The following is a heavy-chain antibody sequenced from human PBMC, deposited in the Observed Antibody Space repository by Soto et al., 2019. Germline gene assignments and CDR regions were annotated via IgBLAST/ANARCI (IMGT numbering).Heavy chain of an antibody. V-gene: IGHV1-69*13. CDR2: IIPIFGTA. CDR1: GGTFSSYA. CDR3: ARDLSIAAAGTPPYCYYGMDV. J-gene: IGHJ6*02. D-gene: IGHD6-13*01. Sequence: GASVKVSCKASGGTFSSYAISWVRQAPGQGLEWMGGIIPIFGTANYAQKFQGRVTITADESTSTAYMELSSLRSEDTAVYYCARDLSIAAAGTPPYCYYGMDVWGQGTMVTVSS.